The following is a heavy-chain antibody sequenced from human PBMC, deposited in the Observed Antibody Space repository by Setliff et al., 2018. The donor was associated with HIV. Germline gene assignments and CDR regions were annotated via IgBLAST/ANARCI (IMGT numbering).Heavy chain of an antibody. CDR1: GYTFTTYS. CDR2: INAGNGNT. V-gene: IGHV1-3*03. D-gene: IGHD1-26*01. J-gene: IGHJ4*02. CDR3: ARGALLAVFDFDH. Sequence: ASVKVSCKASGYTFTTYSIHWVRQAPGQSLEWMGWINAGNGNTKYSQEFQGRVTITRDTSASTAYMELSSLRSDDMAVYFCARGALLAVFDFDHWGQGTLVTSPQ.